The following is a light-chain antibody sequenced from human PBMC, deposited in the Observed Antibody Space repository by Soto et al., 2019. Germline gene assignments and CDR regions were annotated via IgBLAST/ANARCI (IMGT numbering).Light chain of an antibody. CDR1: QDIANY. V-gene: IGKV1-33*01. CDR3: PQYDSFPLT. Sequence: DIQMTQSPSSLSASVGDRVTIACQASQDIANYLNWYQQKPGKAPKVLIYDASTLESGVPSRFSGSVSGTDVTLTISSLQPEDVATSYCPQYDSFPLTLGGGTRVGIK. CDR2: DAS. J-gene: IGKJ4*01.